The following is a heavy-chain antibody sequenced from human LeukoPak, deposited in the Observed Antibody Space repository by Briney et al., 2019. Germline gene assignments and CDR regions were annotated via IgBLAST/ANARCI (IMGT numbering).Heavy chain of an antibody. CDR3: ARRNAMDV. J-gene: IGHJ6*02. Sequence: GGSLRLSCAASGFTFSNYWMTWVRQAPGEGLEWVANINRDGSERYYVDSVKGRFTISRDDAKSSLYLQMNSLRAEDAAVYYCARRNAMDVWGQGTTVIVFS. V-gene: IGHV3-7*03. CDR2: INRDGSER. CDR1: GFTFSNYW.